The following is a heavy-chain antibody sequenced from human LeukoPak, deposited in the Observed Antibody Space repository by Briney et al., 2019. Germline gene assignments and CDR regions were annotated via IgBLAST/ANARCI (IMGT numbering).Heavy chain of an antibody. CDR2: IKTKSDGSTT. Sequence: PGGSLRLSCATPGFSFNKAWMSWVRQAPGKGLEWVGRIKTKSDGSTTDYVAPVKDRFTISRDDSKSTLYLQTNSLKSEDTAVYFCLTHSTSSAPNYWGQGTLVTVSS. V-gene: IGHV3-15*01. CDR1: GFSFNKAW. J-gene: IGHJ4*02. D-gene: IGHD6-6*01. CDR3: LTHSTSSAPNY.